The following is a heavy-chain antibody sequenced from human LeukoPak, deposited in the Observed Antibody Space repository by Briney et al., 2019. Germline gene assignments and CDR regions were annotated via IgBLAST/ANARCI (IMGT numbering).Heavy chain of an antibody. D-gene: IGHD6-19*01. V-gene: IGHV1-24*01. CDR3: APGVGYSSGWYPRWFDP. CDR2: FDPEDGET. CDR1: GYTLTELS. J-gene: IGHJ5*02. Sequence: GASVKVSFTVSGYTLTELSMHWVRQAPGKGLEWMGGFDPEDGETIYAQKFQGRVTMTEDTSTDTAYMELSSLRSEDTAVYYCAPGVGYSSGWYPRWFDPWGQGTLVTVSS.